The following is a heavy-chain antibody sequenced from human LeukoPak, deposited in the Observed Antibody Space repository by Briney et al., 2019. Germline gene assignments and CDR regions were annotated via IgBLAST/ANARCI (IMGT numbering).Heavy chain of an antibody. CDR3: ARKVDEMITFGGVIVIAAFDY. V-gene: IGHV4-34*01. CDR1: GGSFSGYY. Sequence: SETLSLTCAVYGGSFSGYYWSWIRQPPGKGLEWIGEINHSGSTNYNPSLKSRVTISVDTSKNQFSLKLSSVTAEDTAVYYCARKVDEMITFGGVIVIAAFDYWGQGTLVTVSS. CDR2: INHSGST. J-gene: IGHJ4*02. D-gene: IGHD3-16*02.